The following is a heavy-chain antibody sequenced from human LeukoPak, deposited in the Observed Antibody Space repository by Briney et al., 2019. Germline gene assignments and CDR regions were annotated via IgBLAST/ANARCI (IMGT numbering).Heavy chain of an antibody. V-gene: IGHV3-48*04. J-gene: IGHJ4*02. Sequence: GGSLRLSCAASGFTFSSYGMHWVRQAPGKGLEWVSYISSSGSTIYYADSVKGRFTISRDNAKNSLYLQMNSLRAEDTAVYYCARSPSFVFVCWGQGTLVTVSS. CDR2: ISSSGSTI. D-gene: IGHD2-8*01. CDR3: ARSPSFVFVC. CDR1: GFTFSSYG.